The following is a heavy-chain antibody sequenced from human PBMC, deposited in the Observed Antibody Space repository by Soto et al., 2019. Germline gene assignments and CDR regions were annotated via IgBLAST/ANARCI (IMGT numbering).Heavy chain of an antibody. J-gene: IGHJ4*02. D-gene: IGHD1-1*01. CDR3: ARGRYGDY. Sequence: QVHLVQSGAEVKKPGASVKVSCKGSGYAFTTYGITWVRQAPGQGLEWMGWISAHNGNTNYAQKLQGRVTVTRDTSTSTAYMELRSRRSDDGAVYYCARGRYGDYWGQGDLVTVSS. CDR1: GYAFTTYG. V-gene: IGHV1-18*01. CDR2: ISAHNGNT.